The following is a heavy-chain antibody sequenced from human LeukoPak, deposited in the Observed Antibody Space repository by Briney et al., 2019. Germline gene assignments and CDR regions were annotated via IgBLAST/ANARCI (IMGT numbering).Heavy chain of an antibody. D-gene: IGHD6-13*01. J-gene: IGHJ4*02. CDR1: GGSFSGYY. CDR2: INHSGST. Sequence: SETLSLTCAVYGGSFSGYYWSWIRQPPGKGLEWIGEINHSGSTNYNPSLKSRVTISVDTSKDQFSLKLSSATAADTAVYYCASAKYSSSWSALDYWGQGTLVTVSS. V-gene: IGHV4-34*01. CDR3: ASAKYSSSWSALDY.